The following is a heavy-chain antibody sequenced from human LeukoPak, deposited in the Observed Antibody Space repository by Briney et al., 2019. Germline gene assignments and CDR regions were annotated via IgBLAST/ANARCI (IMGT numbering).Heavy chain of an antibody. Sequence: PSQTLSLTCTVSGGSISSGGYDWSWIRQHPGKGLEWIGYIYYSGSTYYNPSLKSRVTKSVDTSKNQFSLKLSSVTAADTAVYYCARDRNDWALDYWGQGTLVTVSS. CDR1: GGSISSGGYD. V-gene: IGHV4-31*03. D-gene: IGHD1-1*01. CDR3: ARDRNDWALDY. J-gene: IGHJ4*02. CDR2: IYYSGST.